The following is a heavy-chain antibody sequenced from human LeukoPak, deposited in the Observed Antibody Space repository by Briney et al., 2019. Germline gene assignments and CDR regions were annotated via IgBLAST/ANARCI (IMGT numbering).Heavy chain of an antibody. CDR2: VYYSGST. D-gene: IGHD5-24*01. Sequence: SETLSLTCTVSGGSISSYYWSWIRRPPGKGLEWIGYVYYSGSTNYNPALKSRVTISIDTSKNQFSLKLSSVTAADTAVYYCASPGREMATILDYWGQGTLVTVSS. J-gene: IGHJ4*02. CDR3: ASPGREMATILDY. CDR1: GGSISSYY. V-gene: IGHV4-59*08.